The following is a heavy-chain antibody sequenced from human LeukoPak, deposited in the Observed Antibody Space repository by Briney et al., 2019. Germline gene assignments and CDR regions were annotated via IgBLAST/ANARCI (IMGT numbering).Heavy chain of an antibody. CDR3: AKDRSTVTLPYLLNYYGMDV. CDR1: GITFSNYV. Sequence: GGSLRLSCAASGITFSNYVMSWVRQAPGKGLEWVSAISGGGRNTYYADSVKGRFTISRDNSKNTLYLQMNSLRAEDTAVYYCAKDRSTVTLPYLLNYYGMDVWGQGTTVTVSS. CDR2: ISGGGRNT. J-gene: IGHJ6*02. D-gene: IGHD4-11*01. V-gene: IGHV3-23*01.